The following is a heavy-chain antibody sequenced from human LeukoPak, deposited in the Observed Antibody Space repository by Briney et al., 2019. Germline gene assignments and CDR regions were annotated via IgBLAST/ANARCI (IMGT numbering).Heavy chain of an antibody. CDR3: ATNTWASLQYYFDY. D-gene: IGHD4-11*01. J-gene: IGHJ4*02. CDR2: IIPIFGTA. V-gene: IGHV1-69*01. Sequence: RSSVKVSCKASGGTFSSYAISWVRQAPGQGLEWMGGIIPIFGTANYAQKFQGRVTITADESTSTAYMELSSLRSEDTAVYYCATNTWASLQYYFDYWGQGTLVTVSS. CDR1: GGTFSSYA.